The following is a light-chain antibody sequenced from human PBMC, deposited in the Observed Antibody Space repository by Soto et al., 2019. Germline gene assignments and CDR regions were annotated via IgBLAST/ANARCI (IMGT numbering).Light chain of an antibody. J-gene: IGKJ3*01. CDR1: QDISNQ. CDR3: QHYDNTPPSVT. Sequence: DIQMAQSPSSLSASVGDRVTVTCQASQDISNQVNWYQQKPGQAPRLLIYGASSRATGIPDRFSGSGSGTDFILTISRLEPEDFAVYYCQHYDNTPPSVTFGPRTKVDI. V-gene: IGKV1-33*01. CDR2: GAS.